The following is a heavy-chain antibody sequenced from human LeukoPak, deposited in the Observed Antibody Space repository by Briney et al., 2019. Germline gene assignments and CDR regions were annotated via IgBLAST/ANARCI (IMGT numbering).Heavy chain of an antibody. CDR2: IYYSGST. CDR1: GGSISSGDYY. V-gene: IGHV4-30-4*01. D-gene: IGHD4-17*01. Sequence: SETLSLTCTVSGGSISSGDYYWRWLRQPPGKGLEWIGYIYYSGSTYYNPSLKSRVTISVDTSKNQFSLKLSSVTAADTAVYYCARGTVTRGVDPWGQGTLVTVSS. J-gene: IGHJ5*02. CDR3: ARGTVTRGVDP.